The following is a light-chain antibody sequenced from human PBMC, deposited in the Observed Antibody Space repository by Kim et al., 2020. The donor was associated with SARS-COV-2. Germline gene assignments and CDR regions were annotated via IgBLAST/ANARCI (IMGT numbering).Light chain of an antibody. CDR2: EVS. J-gene: IGLJ3*02. Sequence: QSIPFPCTATTSAVGATKYFSWYQHHPGNAPKLMIYEVSTRPSGVPDRFSGSNSGNTASLTVSGLQAEDEADYYCSSYAGSDNWVFGGGTKLTVL. CDR3: SSYAGSDNWV. V-gene: IGLV2-8*01. CDR1: TSAVGATKY.